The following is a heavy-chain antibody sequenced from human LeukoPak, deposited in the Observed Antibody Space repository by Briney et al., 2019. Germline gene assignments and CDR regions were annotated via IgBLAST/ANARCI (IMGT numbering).Heavy chain of an antibody. CDR2: ISAYNGNT. Sequence: GASVKVSCKASGYTFTSYGISWVRKAPGQGLEWMGWISAYNGNTNYAQKLQGRVTMTTDTSTSTAYMELRSLRSDDTAVYYCARDFDSSGWYGLDDYWGQGTLVTVSS. J-gene: IGHJ4*02. D-gene: IGHD6-19*01. V-gene: IGHV1-18*01. CDR1: GYTFTSYG. CDR3: ARDFDSSGWYGLDDY.